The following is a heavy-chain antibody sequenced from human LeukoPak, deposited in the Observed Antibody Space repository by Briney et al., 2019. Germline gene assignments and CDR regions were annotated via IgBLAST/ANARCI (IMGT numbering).Heavy chain of an antibody. CDR1: GFTFSSYA. Sequence: PGGALRLSCAASGFTFSSYAMSWVRQAPGKGREWVSAISGSGGSTYYADSVKGRFTISRDNSKKTAYLQMKSLRAEDTAVYYCAKSRGADDYWGQGTLVTASS. D-gene: IGHD3-10*01. V-gene: IGHV3-23*01. CDR2: ISGSGGST. J-gene: IGHJ4*02. CDR3: AKSRGADDY.